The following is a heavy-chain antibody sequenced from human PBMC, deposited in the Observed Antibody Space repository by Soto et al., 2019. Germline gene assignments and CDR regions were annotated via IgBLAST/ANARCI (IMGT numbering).Heavy chain of an antibody. Sequence: GSLRLSCAASGFTCSSYAMSWFRQAPAEGLEWVLFISGSGDYIYYADSVKGRFTISRDNPKSTLYLKMNSLRAEDTALYYCTRGRVRGTNWYNNWFVPWGHRTLGT. CDR1: GFTCSSYA. CDR2: ISGSGDYI. J-gene: IGHJ5*02. CDR3: TRGRVRGTNWYNNWFVP. V-gene: IGHV3-23*01. D-gene: IGHD6-13*01.